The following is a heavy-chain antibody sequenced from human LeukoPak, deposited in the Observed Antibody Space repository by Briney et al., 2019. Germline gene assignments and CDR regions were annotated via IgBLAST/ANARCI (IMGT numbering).Heavy chain of an antibody. CDR1: GFTFTSYA. D-gene: IGHD3-10*01. Sequence: PGGSLRLSCAASGFTFTSYAMRWVRQAPGKGLEWVSEISGSGANTYYADSVKGRFTISRDNSKNTLYLQMSSLRAEDTAVYYCAKRLAYGSGGSDYFDFWGQGPLVTVSS. CDR2: ISGSGANT. J-gene: IGHJ4*02. CDR3: AKRLAYGSGGSDYFDF. V-gene: IGHV3-23*01.